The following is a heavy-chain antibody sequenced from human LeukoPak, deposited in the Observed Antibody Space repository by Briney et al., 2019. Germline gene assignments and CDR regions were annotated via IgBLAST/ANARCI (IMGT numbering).Heavy chain of an antibody. CDR2: INHSGST. CDR3: ARGPTHLHYYDSSGYLDS. V-gene: IGHV4-34*01. CDR1: GWSFSGYY. J-gene: IGHJ4*02. Sequence: SETLSLTCAVYGWSFSGYYWSWIRQPPGKGLEWIGEINHSGSTNYNPSLKRRVTTSVDTSKTPFSLKLSAVTAAATAVYYCARGPTHLHYYDSSGYLDSWGQGTLVTVSS. D-gene: IGHD3-22*01.